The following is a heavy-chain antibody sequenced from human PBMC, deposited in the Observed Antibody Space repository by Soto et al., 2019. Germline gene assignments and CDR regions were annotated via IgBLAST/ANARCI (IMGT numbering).Heavy chain of an antibody. D-gene: IGHD3-22*01. J-gene: IGHJ4*02. Sequence: EVQLLESGGGLVQPGGSLRLSCAASGFTFSSYAMSWVRQAPGKGLEWVSAISGSGGSTYYADSVKGRFTISRDNSKNTLYLQMNSLRAEDTAVYYCAKGGYYYDSSGYYSVFDYRGQGTLVTVSS. CDR1: GFTFSSYA. V-gene: IGHV3-23*01. CDR3: AKGGYYYDSSGYYSVFDY. CDR2: ISGSGGST.